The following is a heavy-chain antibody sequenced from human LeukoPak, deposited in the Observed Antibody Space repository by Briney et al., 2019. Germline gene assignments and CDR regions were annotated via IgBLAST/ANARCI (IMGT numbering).Heavy chain of an antibody. J-gene: IGHJ4*02. CDR1: GCSFTSYW. V-gene: IGHV5-51*01. CDR2: IYPGDSDT. Sequence: GESLKISCKGSGCSFTSYWIGWVRQMPGKGLEWMGIIYPGDSDTRYSPSFQGQVTISADKSISTAYLQWSSLKASDTAMYYCARVYYYDSSGYYYFDYWGQGTLVTVSS. CDR3: ARVYYYDSSGYYYFDY. D-gene: IGHD3-22*01.